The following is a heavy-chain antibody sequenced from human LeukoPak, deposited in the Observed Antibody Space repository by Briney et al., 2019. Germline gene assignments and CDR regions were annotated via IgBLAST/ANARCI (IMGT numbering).Heavy chain of an antibody. V-gene: IGHV3-48*03. CDR3: AKSMGSSWYQSFDY. CDR1: GFTFNSYE. CDR2: ISSTGSTI. J-gene: IGHJ4*02. Sequence: GGSLRLSCAASGFTFNSYEMNWGRQVPGKGLEWVSYISSTGSTIYYADSVKGRFTISRDNSKNTLYLQMNSLRAEDTAVYYCAKSMGSSWYQSFDYWGQGTLVTVSS. D-gene: IGHD6-13*01.